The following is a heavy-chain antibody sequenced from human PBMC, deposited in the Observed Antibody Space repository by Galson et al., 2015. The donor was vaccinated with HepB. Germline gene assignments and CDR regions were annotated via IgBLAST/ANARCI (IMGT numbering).Heavy chain of an antibody. J-gene: IGHJ6*02. Sequence: SVKVSCKASGGTFSSYAISWVRQAPGQGLEWMGGIIPIFGTANYAQKFQGRVTITADESTSTAYMELSSLRSEDTAVYYCARVPMIVAQARYYYYGMDVWGQGTTVTVSS. CDR2: IIPIFGTA. V-gene: IGHV1-69*13. D-gene: IGHD3-22*01. CDR1: GGTFSSYA. CDR3: ARVPMIVAQARYYYYGMDV.